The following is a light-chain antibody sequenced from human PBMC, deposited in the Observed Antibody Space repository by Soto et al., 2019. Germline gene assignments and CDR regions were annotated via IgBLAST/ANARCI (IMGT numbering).Light chain of an antibody. CDR1: QSISSW. CDR3: QQYNSYRLT. CDR2: DAS. Sequence: DIQMTQSPSTLSASVGDRVAITCRASQSISSWLAWYQQKPGKAPKLLIYDASSLESGVPSRFSGSGSGTEFTLTISSLQPDDFATYYCQQYNSYRLTFGGGTKVEIK. V-gene: IGKV1-5*01. J-gene: IGKJ4*01.